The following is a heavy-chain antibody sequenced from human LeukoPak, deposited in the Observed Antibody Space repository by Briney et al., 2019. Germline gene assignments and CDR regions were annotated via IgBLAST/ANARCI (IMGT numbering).Heavy chain of an antibody. CDR2: IYYSRST. V-gene: IGHV4-39*01. J-gene: IGHJ5*02. D-gene: IGHD3-10*01. CDR1: GGSISSSSYY. Sequence: SETLSLTCTVSGGSISSSSYYWGWIRQPPGKGLEWIGSIYYSRSTYYNPSLKSRATISVDTSKNQFSLKLSSVTAADTAVYYCGMVRGVISFSYPLGWFDPWGQGTLVTVSS. CDR3: GMVRGVISFSYPLGWFDP.